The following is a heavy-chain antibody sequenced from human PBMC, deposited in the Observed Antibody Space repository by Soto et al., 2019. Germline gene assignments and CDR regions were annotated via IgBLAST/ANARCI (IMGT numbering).Heavy chain of an antibody. V-gene: IGHV4-30-4*01. Sequence: QVQLQESGPGLVKPSQTLSLTCTVSGASISSGDSYWSWIRQPPGKGLEWIGYIYYSGSTYYSPSLKSRITISVDTSKNQFSLKLSSVTAADTAVYYCARDPTGSSGYYYGNEAFDIWGQGTMVTVSS. CDR2: IYYSGST. D-gene: IGHD3-22*01. CDR1: GASISSGDSY. CDR3: ARDPTGSSGYYYGNEAFDI. J-gene: IGHJ3*02.